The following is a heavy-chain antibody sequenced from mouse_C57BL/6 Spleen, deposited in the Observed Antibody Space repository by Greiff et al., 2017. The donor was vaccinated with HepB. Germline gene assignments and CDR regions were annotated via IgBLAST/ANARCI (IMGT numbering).Heavy chain of an antibody. CDR2: FHPYNDDT. Sequence: VHLVESGAELVKPGASVKMSCKASGYTFTTYPIEWMKQNHGKSLEWIGNFHPYNDDTKYNEKFKGKATLTVEKSSSTVYLELSRLTSDDSAVYYCARGGLRQDAMDYWGQGTSVTVSS. CDR1: GYTFTTYP. J-gene: IGHJ4*01. D-gene: IGHD2-4*01. CDR3: ARGGLRQDAMDY. V-gene: IGHV1-47*01.